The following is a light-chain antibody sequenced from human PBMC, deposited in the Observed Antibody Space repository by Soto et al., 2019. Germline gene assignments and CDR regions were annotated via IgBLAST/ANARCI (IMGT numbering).Light chain of an antibody. J-gene: IGKJ1*01. CDR2: DAS. Sequence: IHLTHSPSTLSASVLYRVRITFLASQSISSWLAWYQQKPGKAPNLLIYDASTLESGVPSRFSGSGSGTEFTLTISSLQPDDFATYYCQKYKSYSWTFGQGTKVDIK. V-gene: IGKV1-5*01. CDR1: QSISSW. CDR3: QKYKSYSWT.